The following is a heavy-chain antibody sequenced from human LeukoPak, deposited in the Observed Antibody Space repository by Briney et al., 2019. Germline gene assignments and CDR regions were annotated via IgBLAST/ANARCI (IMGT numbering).Heavy chain of an antibody. D-gene: IGHD2-21*02. Sequence: SETLSLTCTVSGGSISSYYWSWIRQPPGKGLEWIGYIYYSGNTNYNPSLKSQVAISVDTSKNQFSLKLSSVTAADTAVYYCAGDQYGLDVWGQGTTVTVSS. CDR3: AGDQYGLDV. CDR2: IYYSGNT. CDR1: GGSISSYY. J-gene: IGHJ6*02. V-gene: IGHV4-59*08.